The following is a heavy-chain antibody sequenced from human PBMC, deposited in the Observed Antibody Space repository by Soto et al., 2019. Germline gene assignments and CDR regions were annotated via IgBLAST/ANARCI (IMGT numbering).Heavy chain of an antibody. D-gene: IGHD3-3*01. CDR1: GFILSSSA. Sequence: EVQVLESGGGVVQAGGSLRLSCVASGFILSSSAMSWVRQAPGKGLEWVSAISGGGTSTYYADSVKGRFTISGDSSKNTVYLQMNRLRVEDTALYYCAKGPTIFGVVITFEYYYGMDVWGQGTTVTVSS. V-gene: IGHV3-23*01. CDR2: ISGGGTST. CDR3: AKGPTIFGVVITFEYYYGMDV. J-gene: IGHJ6*02.